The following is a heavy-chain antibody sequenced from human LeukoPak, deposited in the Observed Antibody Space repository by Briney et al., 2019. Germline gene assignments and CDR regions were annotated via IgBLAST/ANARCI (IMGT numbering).Heavy chain of an antibody. Sequence: PGGSLRLSCAASGFTFSSYGMHWVRQAPGKGLEWVAVISYDGTRQFYADSVKGRFAISRDNSNNTMYLQMNSLRAEDTAVYYCARDSPFRVTKRGDAFDIWGQGTMVTVSS. D-gene: IGHD3-10*01. CDR3: ARDSPFRVTKRGDAFDI. J-gene: IGHJ3*02. CDR1: GFTFSSYG. V-gene: IGHV3-33*05. CDR2: ISYDGTRQ.